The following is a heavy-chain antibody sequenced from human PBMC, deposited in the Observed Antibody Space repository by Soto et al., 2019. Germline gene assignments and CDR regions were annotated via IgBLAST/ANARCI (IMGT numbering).Heavy chain of an antibody. Sequence: EVQLVESGGGLVQLGGSPRLSCAASGFTFSNYWMYWVRQAPGKGLERVSRINSDGSVSSYADSVKGRLTISRDNVKNTLYLQMDSLRAEDTAVYYCARGDCVGGTCYSLAGSFYYYMDVWGKGTTVTVFS. V-gene: IGHV3-74*02. CDR2: INSDGSVS. J-gene: IGHJ6*03. CDR3: ARGDCVGGTCYSLAGSFYYYMDV. D-gene: IGHD2-15*01. CDR1: GFTFSNYW.